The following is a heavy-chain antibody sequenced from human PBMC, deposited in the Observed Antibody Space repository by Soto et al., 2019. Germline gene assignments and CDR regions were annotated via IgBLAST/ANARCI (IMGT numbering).Heavy chain of an antibody. D-gene: IGHD5-18*01. J-gene: IGHJ3*02. Sequence: SVPVSGRASGGTFRSYHISWVGQATRQGLEWMGGIIPIFGTANYAQKFQGRVTITADESTSTAYMELSSLRSEDTAVYYCARPDARSDGYNGPLDIWCQGTLGT. V-gene: IGHV1-69*01. CDR3: ARPDARSDGYNGPLDI. CDR2: IIPIFGTA. CDR1: GGTFRSYH.